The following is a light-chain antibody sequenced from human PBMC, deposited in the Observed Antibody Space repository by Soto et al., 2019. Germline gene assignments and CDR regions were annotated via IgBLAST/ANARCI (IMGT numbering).Light chain of an antibody. CDR3: QQYYTLPLT. J-gene: IGKJ4*01. CDR1: QSVLYSSNNKNY. V-gene: IGKV4-1*01. CDR2: WAS. Sequence: DILMTQSPDSLAVSLGERVTINCKSSQSVLYSSNNKNYLAWYQQKPGQPPKLLIYWASTRESGVPDRFSGGGSGTEFTLTISSLQAENVAIYYCQQYYTLPLTFGGGTKVDI.